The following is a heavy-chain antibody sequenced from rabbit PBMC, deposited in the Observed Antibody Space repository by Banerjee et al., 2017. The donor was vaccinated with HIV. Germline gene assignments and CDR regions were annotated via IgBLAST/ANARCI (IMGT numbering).Heavy chain of an antibody. CDR3: TRDIYGAFNL. J-gene: IGHJ4*01. CDR2: IYAGSSGDT. CDR1: GFSFSTRYY. V-gene: IGHV1S45*01. D-gene: IGHD2-1*01. Sequence: QEQLVESGGGLVQPEGSLTLTCTASGFSFSTRYYMCWVRQAPGKGLEWIGCIYAGSSGDTYYANWAKGRFTISKTSSTTVTLQMTSLTAADTATYFCTRDIYGAFNLWGQGTLVTVS.